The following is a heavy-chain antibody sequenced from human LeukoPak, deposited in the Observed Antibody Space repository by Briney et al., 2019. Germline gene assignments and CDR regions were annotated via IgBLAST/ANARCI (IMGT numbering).Heavy chain of an antibody. CDR2: ISGSGGST. CDR3: AKDNRPKDIVVVVAARD. V-gene: IGHV3-23*01. J-gene: IGHJ4*02. Sequence: PGGSLRLXCAASGFTFSSYAMSWVRQAPGKGLEWVSAISGSGGSTYYADSVKGRFTISRDNSKNTLYLQMNSLRAEDTAVYYCAKDNRPKDIVVVVAARDWGQGTLVTVSS. D-gene: IGHD2-15*01. CDR1: GFTFSSYA.